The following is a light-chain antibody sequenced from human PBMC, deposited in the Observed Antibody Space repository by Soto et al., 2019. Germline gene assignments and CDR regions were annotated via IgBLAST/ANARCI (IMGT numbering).Light chain of an antibody. Sequence: QSALTQPASVSGSPGQSITISCTGSTSDVGVYNYVSWYQQHPGEAPKLMIYDVSHRPSGVSNRFSGSKSGNTASLTISGLQAEDEADYYCTSYTSRSTLVLGGGTKLTVL. J-gene: IGLJ3*02. CDR2: DVS. V-gene: IGLV2-14*03. CDR1: TSDVGVYNY. CDR3: TSYTSRSTLV.